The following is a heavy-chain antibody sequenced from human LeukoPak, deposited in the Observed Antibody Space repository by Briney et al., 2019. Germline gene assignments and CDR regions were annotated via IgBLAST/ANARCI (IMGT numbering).Heavy chain of an antibody. V-gene: IGHV4-39*02. CDR1: GGSISSSSYY. CDR3: ARAPRSDYFDY. CDR2: IYHTGST. Sequence: SETLSLTCTVSGGSISSSSYYWGWIRQPPGKGLECIGSIYHTGSTYYNPSLKSRVTISVDTSKNHFSLKLSSVTAADTAVYYCARAPRSDYFDYWGQGTLVTVSS. J-gene: IGHJ4*02.